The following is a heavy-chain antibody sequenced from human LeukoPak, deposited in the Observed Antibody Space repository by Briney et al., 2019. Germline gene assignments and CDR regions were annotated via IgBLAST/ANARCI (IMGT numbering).Heavy chain of an antibody. CDR1: GGTFSSYA. CDR3: ARVYYDFWRGFPQDHYYYMDV. V-gene: IGHV1-69*04. Sequence: SVKVSCKASGGTFSSYAISWVRQAPGQGLEWMGRIIPILGIANYAQKFQGRVTITADKSTSTAYMELSSLRSEDTAVYYCARVYYDFWRGFPQDHYYYMDVWGKGTTVTVSS. J-gene: IGHJ6*03. CDR2: IIPILGIA. D-gene: IGHD3-3*01.